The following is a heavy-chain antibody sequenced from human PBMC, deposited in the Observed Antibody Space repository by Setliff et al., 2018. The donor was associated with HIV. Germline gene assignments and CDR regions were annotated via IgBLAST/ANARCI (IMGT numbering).Heavy chain of an antibody. J-gene: IGHJ1*01. CDR2: INPKSDGT. D-gene: IGHD6-13*01. Sequence: ASVKVSCKASGYSFTDYYIHWVRQAPGQGLEWMGWINPKSDGTNYAQKLQGRVTMTTDTSTSTAYMELRSLRSDDTAVYYCARDGIAAAGTKYFQHWGQGTLVTVSS. V-gene: IGHV1-2*02. CDR3: ARDGIAAAGTKYFQH. CDR1: GYSFTDYY.